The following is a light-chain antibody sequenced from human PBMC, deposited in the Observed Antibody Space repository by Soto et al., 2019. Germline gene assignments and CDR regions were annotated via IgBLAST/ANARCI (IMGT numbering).Light chain of an antibody. Sequence: EIQLTQSPSFLSASLGDRVTITCRASQGFSNSLAWYQQKPGKAPKLLIYAASTLQSGVPSRFSGSGSGTEFTLTISSLQPEDFATYYCQQPDSYPCTFGQGTKLEIK. CDR2: AAS. V-gene: IGKV1-9*01. J-gene: IGKJ2*02. CDR1: QGFSNS. CDR3: QQPDSYPCT.